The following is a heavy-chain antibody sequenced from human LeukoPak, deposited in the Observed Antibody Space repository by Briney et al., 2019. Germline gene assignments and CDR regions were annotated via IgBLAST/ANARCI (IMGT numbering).Heavy chain of an antibody. V-gene: IGHV3-30*03. D-gene: IGHD5-18*01. J-gene: IGHJ4*02. CDR3: ASSRGYSYGPFDY. CDR2: ISYDGSNK. CDR1: GITFSSYG. Sequence: GGSLRLSCAASGITFSSYGMHWVRQAPGKGLEWVAVISYDGSNKYYADSVKGRFTTSRDNSKDTLYLQMNSLRAEDTAVYYCASSRGYSYGPFDYWGQGTLVTVSS.